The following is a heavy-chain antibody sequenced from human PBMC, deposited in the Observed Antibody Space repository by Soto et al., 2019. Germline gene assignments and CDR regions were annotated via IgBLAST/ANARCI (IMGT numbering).Heavy chain of an antibody. J-gene: IGHJ4*02. Sequence: SETLSLTCAVYGGSFGGYDWSWIRQPPGKGLEWIGEINHSGSTNYTPSLKSRITISGDTSKNQFSLKLSSVTAADTAVYYCARAVESRYFDYWGQGTLVTVSS. CDR3: ARAVESRYFDY. CDR1: GGSFGGYD. V-gene: IGHV4-34*01. CDR2: INHSGST. D-gene: IGHD2-15*01.